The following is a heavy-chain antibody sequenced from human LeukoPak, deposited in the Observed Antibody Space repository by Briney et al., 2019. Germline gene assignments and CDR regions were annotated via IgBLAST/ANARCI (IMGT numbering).Heavy chain of an antibody. Sequence: SETLSLTCTVSGGSISSYYWSWIRQPPGKGLEWIGSIHYSGSTYYTPSLKSRVTISVDTSNNQFSLKLTSVTAADTAVYYCARHGNSGWYDAFDIWGQGTMVTVSS. CDR2: IHYSGST. CDR1: GGSISSYY. D-gene: IGHD6-19*01. J-gene: IGHJ3*02. CDR3: ARHGNSGWYDAFDI. V-gene: IGHV4-59*05.